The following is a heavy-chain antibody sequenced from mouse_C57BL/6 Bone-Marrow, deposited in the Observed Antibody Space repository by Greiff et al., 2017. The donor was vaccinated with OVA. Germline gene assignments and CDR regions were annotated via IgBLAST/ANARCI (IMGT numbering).Heavy chain of an antibody. CDR3: ASDYYGSSWYFDV. CDR1: GYTFTDYY. J-gene: IGHJ1*03. V-gene: IGHV1-26*01. D-gene: IGHD1-1*01. Sequence: EVQLQQSGPEMVKPGASVKISCKASGYTFTDYYMNWVKQSHGKSLEWIGDINPNNGGTSYNQKFKGKATLTVDKSSSTTYMAIRSLTSEDSAVYYCASDYYGSSWYFDVWGTGTTVTVSS. CDR2: INPNNGGT.